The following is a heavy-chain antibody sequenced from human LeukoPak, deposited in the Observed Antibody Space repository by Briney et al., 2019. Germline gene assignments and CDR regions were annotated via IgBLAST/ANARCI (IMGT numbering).Heavy chain of an antibody. CDR2: IKQDGSEK. D-gene: IGHD2-8*01. J-gene: IGHJ5*02. CDR1: GFTFSSYW. V-gene: IGHV3-7*01. CDR3: ARDRDVLYCGGST. Sequence: GGSLRLSCAASGFTFSSYWMSWVRQAPGKGLEWVANIKQDGSEKYYVDSVKGRFTISRDNAKNSLYLQMNSLRGEDTAMYYGARDRDVLYCGGSTWGQGTLVTVSS.